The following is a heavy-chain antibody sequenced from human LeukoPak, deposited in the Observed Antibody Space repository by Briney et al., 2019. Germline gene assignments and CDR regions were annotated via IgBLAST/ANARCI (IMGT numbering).Heavy chain of an antibody. CDR2: IYTSGST. Sequence: SETLSLTCTVSGDSISSGSYYWSWIRQPAGKGLEWIGRIYTSGSTNYNPSLKSRVTMSVDTSKNQFSLKLSSVTAADTAVYYCASDVGLNWFDPWGQGTLVTVSS. CDR1: GDSISSGSYY. V-gene: IGHV4-61*02. D-gene: IGHD3-16*01. CDR3: ASDVGLNWFDP. J-gene: IGHJ5*02.